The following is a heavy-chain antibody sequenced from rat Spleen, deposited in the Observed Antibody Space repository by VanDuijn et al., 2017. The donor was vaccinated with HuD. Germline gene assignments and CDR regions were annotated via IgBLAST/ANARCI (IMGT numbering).Heavy chain of an antibody. V-gene: IGHV5-29*01. CDR2: ISYDGYIT. J-gene: IGHJ2*01. Sequence: EVQLVESGGGFVQPGRSMKLSCAASGFTFNNYGMAWVRQAPTKGLEWVAIISYDGYITYYRDSVKGRFTISRDNAKSTLYLQMDSLRSEDTATYYCARQWDYWGQGVMVTVSS. CDR3: ARQWDY. CDR1: GFTFNNYG.